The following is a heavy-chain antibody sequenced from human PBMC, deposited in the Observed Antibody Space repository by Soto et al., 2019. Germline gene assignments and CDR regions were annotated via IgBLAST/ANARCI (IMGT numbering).Heavy chain of an antibody. CDR2: ISSSSSYI. CDR3: ARDERVVVVPAAKYYYYGMDV. V-gene: IGHV3-21*01. J-gene: IGHJ6*02. CDR1: GFTFSSYS. D-gene: IGHD2-2*01. Sequence: EVQLVESGGGLVKPGGSLRLSCAASGFTFSSYSMNWVRQAPGKGLEWVSSISSSSSYIYYADSVKGRFTISRDNAKNSLYLQMNSLRAEDTAVYYCARDERVVVVPAAKYYYYGMDVWGQGTTVTVSS.